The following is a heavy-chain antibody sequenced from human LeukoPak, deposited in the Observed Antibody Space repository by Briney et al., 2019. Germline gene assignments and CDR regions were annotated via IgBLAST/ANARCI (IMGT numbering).Heavy chain of an antibody. V-gene: IGHV4-4*09. D-gene: IGHD6-19*01. CDR2: IHFIGDT. CDR3: ARVPRFSSDWIEYRIFDY. CDR1: GGSIGSYY. J-gene: IGHJ4*02. Sequence: PSETLSLTCTVSGGSIGSYYWSWIRQPPGKGLEWIGYIHFIGDTYYNPSLKSRVTISVDTSKNQFSLKLSTVTAADTAVYYCARVPRFSSDWIEYRIFDYWGQGTLVTVSS.